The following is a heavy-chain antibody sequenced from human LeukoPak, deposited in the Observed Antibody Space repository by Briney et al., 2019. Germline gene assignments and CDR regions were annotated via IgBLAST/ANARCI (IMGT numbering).Heavy chain of an antibody. CDR2: ISSSSSNI. Sequence: GGSLRLSCAASGFAFNGHGMNWVRQAPGKGLEWVSYISSSSSNIYSADFVKGRFSISRDNAKNSVYLQMNSLRDEDTAVYYCARQLGIAAALMDYWGQGTLVTVSS. CDR3: ARQLGIAAALMDY. V-gene: IGHV3-48*02. D-gene: IGHD6-13*01. J-gene: IGHJ4*02. CDR1: GFAFNGHG.